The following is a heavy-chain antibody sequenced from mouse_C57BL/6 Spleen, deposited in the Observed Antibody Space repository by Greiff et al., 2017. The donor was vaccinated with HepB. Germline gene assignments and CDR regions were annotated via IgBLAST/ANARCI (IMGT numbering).Heavy chain of an antibody. Sequence: EVQVVESGGGLVQPGGSMKLSCVASGFTFSNYWMNWVRQSPEKGLEWVAQIRLKSDNYATHYAESVKGRFTISRDDSKSSVYLQMNNLRAEDTGIYYCTGRPRRYFDVWGTGTTVTVSS. J-gene: IGHJ1*03. CDR3: TGRPRRYFDV. CDR2: IRLKSDNYAT. CDR1: GFTFSNYW. V-gene: IGHV6-3*01.